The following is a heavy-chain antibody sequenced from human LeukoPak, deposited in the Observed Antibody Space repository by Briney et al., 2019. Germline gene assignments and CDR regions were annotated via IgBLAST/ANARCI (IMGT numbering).Heavy chain of an antibody. CDR2: IIPIFGTA. CDR1: GGTFSSYA. CDR3: ARDLVTGDSLFRHYNWFDP. J-gene: IGHJ5*02. D-gene: IGHD7-27*01. V-gene: IGHV1-69*05. Sequence: SVKVSCKASGGTFSSYAISWVRQAPGQGLEWMGGIIPIFGTANYAQKFQGRVTITTDESTSTAYMELSSLRSEDTAVYYCARDLVTGDSLFRHYNWFDPWGQGTLVTVSS.